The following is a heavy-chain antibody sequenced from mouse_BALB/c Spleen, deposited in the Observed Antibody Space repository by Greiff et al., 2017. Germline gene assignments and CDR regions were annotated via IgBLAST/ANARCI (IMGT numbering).Heavy chain of an antibody. J-gene: IGHJ2*01. CDR3: TRERDHGRFDD. Sequence: DVMLVESGGGLVKPGGSLKLSCAASGFTFSSYTMSWVRQTPEKRLEWVATISSGGSYTYYPDSVKGRFTISRDNAKNTLYLQMSSLKSEDTAMYYCTRERDHGRFDDWGRGNTPPGSS. CDR1: GFTFSSYT. CDR2: ISSGGSYT. D-gene: IGHD1-1*01. V-gene: IGHV5-6-4*01.